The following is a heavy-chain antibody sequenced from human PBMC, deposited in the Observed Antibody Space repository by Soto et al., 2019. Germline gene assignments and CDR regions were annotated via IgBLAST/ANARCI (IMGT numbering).Heavy chain of an antibody. Sequence: LRLSCAASGFTFSSYAMSWVRQAPGKGLEWVSAISGSGGSTYYADSVKGRFTISRDNSKNTLYLQMNSLRAEDTAVYYCANPYYDSSGSRAYWGQGTLVTVSS. CDR3: ANPYYDSSGSRAY. CDR1: GFTFSSYA. J-gene: IGHJ4*02. CDR2: ISGSGGST. D-gene: IGHD3-22*01. V-gene: IGHV3-23*01.